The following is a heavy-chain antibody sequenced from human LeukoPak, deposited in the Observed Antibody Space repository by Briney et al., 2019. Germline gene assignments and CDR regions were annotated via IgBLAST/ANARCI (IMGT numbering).Heavy chain of an antibody. CDR1: GGSISSGGYY. Sequence: PSETLSLTCTVSGGSISSGGYYWSWIRQPPGKGLEWIGYIYHSGSTYYNPSLKSRVTISVDRSKNQFSLKLSSVTAADTAVYYCARVVGAEGGPYADWFDPWGQGTLVTVSS. CDR2: IYHSGST. CDR3: ARVVGAEGGPYADWFDP. V-gene: IGHV4-30-2*01. J-gene: IGHJ5*02. D-gene: IGHD1-26*01.